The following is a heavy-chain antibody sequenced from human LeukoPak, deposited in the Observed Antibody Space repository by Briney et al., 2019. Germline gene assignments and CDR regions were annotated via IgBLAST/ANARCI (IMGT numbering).Heavy chain of an antibody. CDR3: ARGVPPYLGYCSSTSCFQFDP. D-gene: IGHD2-2*01. V-gene: IGHV1-18*01. CDR2: ISAYNGNT. J-gene: IGHJ5*02. CDR1: GYTFTSYG. Sequence: ASVKVSCKASGYTFTSYGISWVRQAPGQGLEWMGWISAYNGNTNYAQKLRGRVTMTTDTSTSTAYMELRSLRSDDTAVYYCARGVPPYLGYCSSTSCFQFDPWGQGTLVTVSS.